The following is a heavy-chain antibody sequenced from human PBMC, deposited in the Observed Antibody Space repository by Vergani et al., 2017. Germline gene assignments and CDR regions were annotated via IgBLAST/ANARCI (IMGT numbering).Heavy chain of an antibody. CDR1: GGTFSSYA. J-gene: IGHJ6*02. V-gene: IGHV1-69*12. Sequence: QVQLVQSGAEVKKPGSSVKVSCKASGGTFSSYAISWVRQAPGQGLEWMGGIIPIFGTANYAQKFQGRVTITADESTSTAYMELSSLRSDDTAVYYCARDAPRQRYFDWLLAGYYYYGMDVWGQGTTVTVSS. CDR2: IIPIFGTA. CDR3: ARDAPRQRYFDWLLAGYYYYGMDV. D-gene: IGHD3-9*01.